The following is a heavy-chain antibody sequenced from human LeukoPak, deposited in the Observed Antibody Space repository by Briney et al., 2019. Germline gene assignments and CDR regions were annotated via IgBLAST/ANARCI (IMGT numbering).Heavy chain of an antibody. CDR2: IYYSGST. CDR1: GGSISSYD. V-gene: IGHV4-59*01. CDR3: ARSAAIIPDY. J-gene: IGHJ4*02. D-gene: IGHD2-2*02. Sequence: SETLSLTCTVSGGSISSYDWSWIRQPPGKGLEWVGYIYYSGSTNYNPSLKSRVTISVDTSKNQFSLKLSSVTAADTAVYYCARSAAIIPDYWGQGTLVTVSS.